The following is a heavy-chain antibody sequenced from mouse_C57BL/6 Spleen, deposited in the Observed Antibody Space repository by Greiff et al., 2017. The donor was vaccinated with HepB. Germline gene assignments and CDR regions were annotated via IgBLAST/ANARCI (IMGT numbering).Heavy chain of an antibody. CDR2: IDPSDSYT. J-gene: IGHJ2*01. CDR1: GYTFTSYW. V-gene: IGHV1-59*01. CDR3: ASSVLYYFDY. Sequence: QVQLQQPGAELVRPGTSVKLSCKASGYTFTSYWMHWVKQRPGQGLEWIGVIDPSDSYTNYNQKFKGKATLTVDTSSSTAYMQLSSLTSEDSAVYYCASSVLYYFDYWGQGTTLTVSS.